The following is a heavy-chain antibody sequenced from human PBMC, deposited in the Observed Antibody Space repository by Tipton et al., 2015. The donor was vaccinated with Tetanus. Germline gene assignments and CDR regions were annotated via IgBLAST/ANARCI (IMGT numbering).Heavy chain of an antibody. Sequence: QLVQSGAEVKPSETLSLTCEVSGGSFTGFYWHWIRQPPGKGLEWIGEINHRGGISYNPSLKSRVTISADTSRNQFSLTLSSVTAADTAVYYCARGSGWADFWGQGTQVTVSS. CDR1: GGSFTGFY. J-gene: IGHJ4*02. CDR2: INHRGGI. CDR3: ARGSGWADF. D-gene: IGHD6-19*01. V-gene: IGHV4-34*01.